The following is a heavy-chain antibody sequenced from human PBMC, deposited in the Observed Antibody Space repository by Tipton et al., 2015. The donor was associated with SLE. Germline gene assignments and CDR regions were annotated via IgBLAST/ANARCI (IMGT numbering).Heavy chain of an antibody. J-gene: IGHJ4*02. V-gene: IGHV4-4*07. D-gene: IGHD6-13*01. CDR2: IYTSGST. CDR1: GGSISSYY. Sequence: GSLRLSCTVSGGSISSYYWSWIRQPAGKGLEWIGRIYTSGSTNYNPSLKSRVTMSVDTSKNQFSLKLSSVTAADTAVYYCARSNVGAAATFDYWGQGTLVTVSS. CDR3: ARSNVGAAATFDY.